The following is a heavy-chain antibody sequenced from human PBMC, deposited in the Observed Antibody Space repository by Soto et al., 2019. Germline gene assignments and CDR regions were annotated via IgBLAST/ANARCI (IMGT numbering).Heavy chain of an antibody. CDR3: AKDSTYYYDSSGSDGAFDI. CDR1: GFTFSSYA. J-gene: IGHJ3*02. V-gene: IGHV3-23*01. D-gene: IGHD3-22*01. Sequence: PGRSLRLSCAASGFTFSSYAMSWVRQAPGKGLEWVSAISGSGGSTYYADSVKGRFTISRDNSKNTLYLQMNSLRAEDTAVYYCAKDSTYYYDSSGSDGAFDIWGQGTMVTVSS. CDR2: ISGSGGST.